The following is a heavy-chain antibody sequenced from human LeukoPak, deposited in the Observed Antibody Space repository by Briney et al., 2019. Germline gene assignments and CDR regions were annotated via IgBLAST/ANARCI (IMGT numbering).Heavy chain of an antibody. D-gene: IGHD1-26*01. CDR3: TTTIVGVTTWFDP. CDR2: IKNKTNGGTT. Sequence: GGPLRLSCAASGFILSNAYMSWVRQAPGKGLEWVGRIKNKTNGGTTDYAAPVKGRFTISRDDSKNTLYLQMNSLKTEDTAVYYCTTTIVGVTTWFDPWGQGTLVTVSS. CDR1: GFILSNAY. J-gene: IGHJ5*02. V-gene: IGHV3-15*01.